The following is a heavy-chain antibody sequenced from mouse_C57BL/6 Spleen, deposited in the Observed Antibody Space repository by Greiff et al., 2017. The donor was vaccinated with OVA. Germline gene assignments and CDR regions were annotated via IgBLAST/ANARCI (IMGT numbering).Heavy chain of an antibody. Sequence: VQLQQSGPELVKPGASVKISCKASGYTFTDYYMNWVKQSPGKSLEWIGDINPNNGGTSYNQKFKGKATLTVDKSSSTAYMELRSLTSEDSADYYCARNDFDVDYWGQGTTLTVSS. V-gene: IGHV1-26*01. CDR2: INPNNGGT. CDR3: ARNDFDVDY. D-gene: IGHD2-4*01. J-gene: IGHJ2*01. CDR1: GYTFTDYY.